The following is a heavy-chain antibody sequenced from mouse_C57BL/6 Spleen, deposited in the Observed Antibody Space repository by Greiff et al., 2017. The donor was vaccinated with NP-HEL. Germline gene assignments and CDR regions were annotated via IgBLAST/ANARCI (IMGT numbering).Heavy chain of an antibody. CDR2: INPSNGGT. V-gene: IGHV1-53*01. Sequence: VQLQQPGTELVKPGASVKLSCKASGYTFTSYWMHWVKQRPGQGLEWIGNINPSNGGTNYNEKFKSKATLTVDKSSSTAYMQLSSLTSEDSAVYYCARSGSNYVREYYFDYWGQGTTLTVSS. CDR1: GYTFTSYW. D-gene: IGHD2-5*01. CDR3: ARSGSNYVREYYFDY. J-gene: IGHJ2*01.